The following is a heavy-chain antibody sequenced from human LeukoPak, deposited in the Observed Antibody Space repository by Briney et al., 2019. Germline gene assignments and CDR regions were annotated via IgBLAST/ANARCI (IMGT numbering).Heavy chain of an antibody. CDR2: INSDGSST. J-gene: IGHJ6*03. CDR3: ARSTSHYYYYYMDV. Sequence: GGSLRLSCAASGFTFSTYWMNWVRPPPGKGLVWVSRINSDGSSTTYADSVMGRFTISRDNATNTLSLQMNSLRADDTAVYYCARSTSHYYYYYMDVWGKGTTVTISS. CDR1: GFTFSTYW. V-gene: IGHV3-74*01.